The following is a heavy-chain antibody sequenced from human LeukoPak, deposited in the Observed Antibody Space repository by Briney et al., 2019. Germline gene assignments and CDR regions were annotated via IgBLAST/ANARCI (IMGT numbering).Heavy chain of an antibody. CDR3: ARVGDHFHWYLDL. D-gene: IGHD3-3*02. CDR2: LYSGSST. Sequence: GGSLRLSCAASGFTVSTNYMNWVRQAPGKGLEWVSILYSGSSTYYADSVEGRFTISRDSSKNTLFLQMNDLRAEDPAVYYCARVGDHFHWYLDLWGRGNLVTVSS. CDR1: GFTVSTNY. V-gene: IGHV3-53*01. J-gene: IGHJ2*01.